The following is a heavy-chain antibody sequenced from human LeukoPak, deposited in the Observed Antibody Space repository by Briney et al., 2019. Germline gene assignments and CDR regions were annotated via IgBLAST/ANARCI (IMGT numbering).Heavy chain of an antibody. CDR3: ARAGDCSSTSCPQGNYYYYMDV. Sequence: ASVKVSCKASGYTFTTYGIGWVRQAPGQGLEWMGWISGYNGNTNYAQKFQGRVTMTTDTSTSTAYMELRSLRSDDTAVYYCARAGDCSSTSCPQGNYYYYMDVWGKGTTVTVSS. CDR2: ISGYNGNT. D-gene: IGHD2-2*01. J-gene: IGHJ6*03. V-gene: IGHV1-18*01. CDR1: GYTFTTYG.